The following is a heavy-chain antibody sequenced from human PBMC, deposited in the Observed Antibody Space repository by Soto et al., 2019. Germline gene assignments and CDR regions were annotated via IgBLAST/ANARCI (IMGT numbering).Heavy chain of an antibody. CDR3: AAGRGEWLSYYYFYGMDV. D-gene: IGHD3-3*01. CDR2: IIPIFGTA. V-gene: IGHV1-69*01. J-gene: IGHJ6*02. CDR1: GGTFSSYA. Sequence: QVQLVQSGAEVKKPGSSVKVSCKASGGTFSSYAISWVRQAPGQGLEWMGGIIPIFGTANYAQKFQGRVTITADESTSTAYMELSSLRSEDTAAYYRAAGRGEWLSYYYFYGMDVWGQGTTVTVSS.